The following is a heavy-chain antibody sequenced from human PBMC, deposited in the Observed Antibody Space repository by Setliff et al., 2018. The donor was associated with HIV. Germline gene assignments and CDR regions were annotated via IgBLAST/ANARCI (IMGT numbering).Heavy chain of an antibody. CDR1: AGSISSGDYY. CDR2: IFYNGIT. CDR3: VRDDYGYNGKGFDY. D-gene: IGHD4-17*01. Sequence: LSLTCSVSAGSISSGDYYWGWIRQPPGKALEWIGNIFYNGITSYNPSLKSRVTISIDTSNNQISLRLSSVTAADTAMYYCVRDDYGYNGKGFDYWGPGTLVTVSS. V-gene: IGHV4-30-4*08. J-gene: IGHJ4*02.